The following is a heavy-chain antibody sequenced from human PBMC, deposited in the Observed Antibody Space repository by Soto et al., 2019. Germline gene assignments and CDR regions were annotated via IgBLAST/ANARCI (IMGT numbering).Heavy chain of an antibody. CDR2: ISGSGGST. CDR3: AKDLYGSNPAATDY. CDR1: GFTFSSYA. J-gene: IGHJ4*02. V-gene: IGHV3-23*01. D-gene: IGHD2-2*01. Sequence: GVSLRLSCAASGFTFSSYAMSWVRQAPGKGLEWVSAISGSGGSTYYADSVKGRFTISRDNSKNTLYLQMNSLRAEDTAVYYCAKDLYGSNPAATDYWGQGTLVTVSS.